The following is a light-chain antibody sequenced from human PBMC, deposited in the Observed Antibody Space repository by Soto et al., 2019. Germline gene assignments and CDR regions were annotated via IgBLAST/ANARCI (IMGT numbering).Light chain of an antibody. CDR2: AAF. CDR1: QGISNY. V-gene: IGKV1-27*01. CDR3: QKYNSAPYT. J-gene: IGKJ2*01. Sequence: DIQMTQSPSSLSASVGDRVTITCRASQGISNYLAWYQQNTGKVPKLLIYAAFTLQSGVASRFSGSGSGIDFTLSIICLQPEDVASYYWQKYNSAPYTFGQGTKLELK.